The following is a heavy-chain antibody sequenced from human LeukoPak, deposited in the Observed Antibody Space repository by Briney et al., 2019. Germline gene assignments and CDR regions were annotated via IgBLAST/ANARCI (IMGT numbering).Heavy chain of an antibody. D-gene: IGHD6-19*01. CDR2: TFYRSKWYN. J-gene: IGHJ5*02. Sequence: SRTLSLTCAISGDSVSSNNTAWNWIRQSPSRGLEWLGRTFYRSKWYNDYAISVKSRITINPDTSKNQFSLQLSSVTPEDTAVYFCARGIAVAGTIDAWGQGTLVIVSS. V-gene: IGHV6-1*01. CDR1: GDSVSSNNTA. CDR3: ARGIAVAGTIDA.